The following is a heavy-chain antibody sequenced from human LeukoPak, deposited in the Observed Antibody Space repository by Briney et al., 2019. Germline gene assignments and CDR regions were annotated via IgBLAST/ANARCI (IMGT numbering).Heavy chain of an antibody. Sequence: GESLKISCKASGYSFTSFWIGWVRPMPGKGLGLLGIIYPGDSDTRYSPSFQGQVTISADKSINTAYLQWSSLKTSDTAMYYCARYGSSWPFDFWGQGTVVTVSS. CDR2: IYPGDSDT. V-gene: IGHV5-51*01. D-gene: IGHD6-13*01. J-gene: IGHJ4*02. CDR1: GYSFTSFW. CDR3: ARYGSSWPFDF.